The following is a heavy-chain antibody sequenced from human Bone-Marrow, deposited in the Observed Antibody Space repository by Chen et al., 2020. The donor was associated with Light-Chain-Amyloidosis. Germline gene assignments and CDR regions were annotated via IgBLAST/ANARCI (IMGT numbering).Heavy chain of an antibody. CDR2: VSGSTGST. V-gene: IGHV3-23*04. D-gene: IGHD3-10*01. J-gene: IGHJ4*02. Sequence: EVQLVESGGGLVQPGGSLRLSCATSGFNFSSFGMSWVRQAPGKGLEWVSTVSGSTGSTYYAGAVKGRFIISRDNSKSTLYLKMNSLRAGDTAVYFCTRKGGYFGFWGQGSLVTVSS. CDR1: GFNFSSFG. CDR3: TRKGGYFGF.